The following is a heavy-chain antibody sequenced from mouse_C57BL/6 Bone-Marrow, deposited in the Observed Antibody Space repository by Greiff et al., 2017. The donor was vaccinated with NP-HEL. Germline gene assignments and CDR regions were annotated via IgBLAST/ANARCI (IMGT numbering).Heavy chain of an antibody. V-gene: IGHV1-78*01. Sequence: VQLQQSDAELVKPGASVNISCKVSGSTFTDHTIHWLKQRPEQGLEWIGYIYPRDGSTKYNEKFKGKATLTADKSSSTAYMQLNSRTSEDSAVYFCARFYGSLFDYWGQGTTLTVSS. D-gene: IGHD1-1*01. CDR2: IYPRDGST. J-gene: IGHJ2*01. CDR1: GSTFTDHT. CDR3: ARFYGSLFDY.